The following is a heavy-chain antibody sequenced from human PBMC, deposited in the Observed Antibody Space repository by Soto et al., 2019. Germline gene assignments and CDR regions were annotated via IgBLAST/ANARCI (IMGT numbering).Heavy chain of an antibody. CDR1: GFTFSSYG. Sequence: PGGSLRLSCAASGFTFSSYGMHWVRQAPGKGLEWVAVIWYDGSNKYYADSVKGRSTISRDNSKNTLYLQMNSLRAEDTAVYYCASAGDSGYYPFWGQGTLVTVSS. V-gene: IGHV3-33*01. J-gene: IGHJ4*02. D-gene: IGHD3-22*01. CDR2: IWYDGSNK. CDR3: ASAGDSGYYPF.